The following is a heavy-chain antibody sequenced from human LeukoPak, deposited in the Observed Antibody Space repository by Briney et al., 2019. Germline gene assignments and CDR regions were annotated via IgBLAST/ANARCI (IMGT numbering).Heavy chain of an antibody. CDR3: ARWGLGPSFDY. J-gene: IGHJ4*02. CDR1: GVTFSNYS. CDR2: ISAGSDYI. Sequence: PGGSLRLSCAASGVTFSNYSMNWVRQAPGKGLEWISYISAGSDYIYYTDSVKGRFTISRDNAKNSLYLQLNGLRVEDTAVYYCARWGLGPSFDYWGRGTLVTVSS. V-gene: IGHV3-21*05. D-gene: IGHD1-26*01.